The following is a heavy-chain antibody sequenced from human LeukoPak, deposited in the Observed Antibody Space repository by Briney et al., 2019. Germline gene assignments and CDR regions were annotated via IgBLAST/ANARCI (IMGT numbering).Heavy chain of an antibody. J-gene: IGHJ3*02. CDR1: GYTFTGYY. CDR3: AVKQQRDAFDI. V-gene: IGHV1-2*02. CDR2: INPNSGST. Sequence: ASVKVSCKASGYTFTGYYMHWVRPAPAQGLEWMGWINPNSGSTNYAQKFQGRVTMTRDTSISTAYMELSRLRSDDTAVYYCAVKQQRDAFDIWGQGTMVTVSS. D-gene: IGHD6-13*01.